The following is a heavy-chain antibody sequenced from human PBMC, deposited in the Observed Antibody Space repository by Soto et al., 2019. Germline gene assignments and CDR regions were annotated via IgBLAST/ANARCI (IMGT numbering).Heavy chain of an antibody. CDR2: INHSGST. Sequence: PSETLSLTCAVYGGSFSGYYWSWIRQPPGKGLEWIGEINHSGSTNYNPSLKSRVTISVDTSKNQFSLKLSSVTAADTAVYYCARGPRRNTAMVKGRNYYYGMDVWGQGTTVTVS. CDR1: GGSFSGYY. CDR3: ARGPRRNTAMVKGRNYYYGMDV. V-gene: IGHV4-34*01. D-gene: IGHD5-18*01. J-gene: IGHJ6*02.